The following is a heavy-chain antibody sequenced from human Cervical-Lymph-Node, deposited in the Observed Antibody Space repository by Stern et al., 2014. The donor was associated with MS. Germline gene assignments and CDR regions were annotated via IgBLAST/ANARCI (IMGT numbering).Heavy chain of an antibody. CDR3: TKAWES. J-gene: IGHJ5*02. CDR2: INPDSGDT. CDR1: GYIFTSDD. V-gene: IGHV1-8*01. D-gene: IGHD1-26*01. Sequence: VKLVESGAEVKKPGASVKGSCKASGYIFTSDDINWVRQGSGKGLELMAWINPDSGDTGYAQKFQGRVTLTRDTSINTAYMEMTSLTSDDTAVYYCTKAWESWGQGTLITVSS.